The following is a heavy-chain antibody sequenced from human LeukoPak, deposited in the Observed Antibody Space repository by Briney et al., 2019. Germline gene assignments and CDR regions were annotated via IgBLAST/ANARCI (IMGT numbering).Heavy chain of an antibody. J-gene: IGHJ5*02. Sequence: GSLRLSCAASGFSFSNHGMHWVRQAPGKRLEWVAVIWDDGNNKRYANSANGRFTISRDNSENTLYLQMNGLTAEDTAMYYCARDSYQDYYGRFDPWGQGTLVIVSS. V-gene: IGHV3-33*01. CDR2: IWDDGNNK. D-gene: IGHD3-10*01. CDR1: GFSFSNHG. CDR3: ARDSYQDYYGRFDP.